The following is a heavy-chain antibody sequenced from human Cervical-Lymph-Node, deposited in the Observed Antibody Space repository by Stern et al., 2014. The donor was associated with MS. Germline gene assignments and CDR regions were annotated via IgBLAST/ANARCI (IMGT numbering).Heavy chain of an antibody. Sequence: EMQLVESGGGLVKPGGSLRLSCAASGFTFSSYSMNWVRQAPGKGLEWVSSISSSRNYIYYADSVKGRFTISRDNAKNSLYLQMNSLRAEDTAVYYCARDQGGKYYDSSGYYSDAFDIWGQGTMVTVSS. D-gene: IGHD3-22*01. J-gene: IGHJ3*02. V-gene: IGHV3-21*01. CDR1: GFTFSSYS. CDR3: ARDQGGKYYDSSGYYSDAFDI. CDR2: ISSSRNYI.